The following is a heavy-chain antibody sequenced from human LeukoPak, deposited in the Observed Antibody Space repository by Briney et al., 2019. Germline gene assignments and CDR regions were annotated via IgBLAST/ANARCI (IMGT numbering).Heavy chain of an antibody. CDR3: ARAELGYCSSTSCYAFDY. CDR1: GYTFTGYY. V-gene: IGHV1-2*02. D-gene: IGHD2-2*01. J-gene: IGHJ4*02. CDR2: INPNSGGT. Sequence: ASVKVSCKASGYTFTGYYMHWVRQAPGQGLEWMGWINPNSGGTNYAQKFQGRVTITADKSTSTAYMELSSLRSEDTAVYYCARAELGYCSSTSCYAFDYWGQGTLVTVSS.